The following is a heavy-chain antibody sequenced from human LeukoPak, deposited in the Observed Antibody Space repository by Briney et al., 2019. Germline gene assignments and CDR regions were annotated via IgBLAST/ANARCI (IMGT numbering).Heavy chain of an antibody. Sequence: GASVKVSCKGSGYTFTSYDINWVRQATGQGPEWMGWMNPSTGDTGYAQRFQGRVTMTEDTSTDTACMELSSLRSEDTAVYYCATLSSSWYFGRSGWGQGTLVTVSS. D-gene: IGHD6-13*01. CDR2: MNPSTGDT. J-gene: IGHJ4*02. CDR3: ATLSSSWYFGRSG. CDR1: GYTFTSYD. V-gene: IGHV1-8*01.